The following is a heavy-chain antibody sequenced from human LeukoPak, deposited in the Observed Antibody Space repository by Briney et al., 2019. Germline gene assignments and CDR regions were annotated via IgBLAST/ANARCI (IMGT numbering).Heavy chain of an antibody. J-gene: IGHJ4*02. Sequence: PGGSLRLSCAASGFAFSNYGASWVRQAPGKGLEWVSSISVSGGDTYYADAVKGRFTVSRDNSKNTLYLQMNSLRADDTAVYYCAIKRFYFENWGQGTLVTVSS. D-gene: IGHD4-17*01. V-gene: IGHV3-23*01. CDR2: ISVSGGDT. CDR1: GFAFSNYG. CDR3: AIKRFYFEN.